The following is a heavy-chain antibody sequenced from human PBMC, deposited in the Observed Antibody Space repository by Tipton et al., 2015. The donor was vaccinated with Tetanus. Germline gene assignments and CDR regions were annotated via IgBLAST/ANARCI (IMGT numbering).Heavy chain of an antibody. J-gene: IGHJ4*02. D-gene: IGHD3-10*01. CDR3: AKGGAFETRVRGVPLDY. Sequence: SLRLSCAASGFTFSSYGMHWVRQAPGKGLEWVAVISYDGSNKYYADSVKGRFTISRDNSKNTLYLQMNSLRAEDTAVYYCAKGGAFETRVRGVPLDYWGQGTLVTVSS. V-gene: IGHV3-30*18. CDR2: ISYDGSNK. CDR1: GFTFSSYG.